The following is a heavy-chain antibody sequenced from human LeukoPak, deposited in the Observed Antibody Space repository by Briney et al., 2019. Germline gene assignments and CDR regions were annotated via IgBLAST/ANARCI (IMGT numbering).Heavy chain of an antibody. CDR3: ARGPLYGSGTHDY. J-gene: IGHJ4*02. D-gene: IGHD3-10*01. CDR1: GYTLTELS. CDR2: FDPEDGGT. Sequence: ASVKVSCKVSGYTLTELSMHWVRQAPGKGLEWMGGFDPEDGGTIYAQKFQGRVTMTRNTSISTAYMELSSLRSEDTAVYYCARGPLYGSGTHDYWGQGTLVTVSS. V-gene: IGHV1-24*01.